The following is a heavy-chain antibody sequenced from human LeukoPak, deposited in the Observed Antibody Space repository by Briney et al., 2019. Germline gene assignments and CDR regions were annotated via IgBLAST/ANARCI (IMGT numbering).Heavy chain of an antibody. J-gene: IGHJ5*02. CDR3: ARGNQYCSSTSCSNWFDP. CDR2: IYTSGST. D-gene: IGHD2-2*01. Sequence: SQTLSLTCTVSGGSISSGSYYWSWIRQPAGKGLEWIGRIYTSGSTNYNPSLKSRVTISVDTSKNQFSLKLSSVTAADTAVYYCARGNQYCSSTSCSNWFDPWGQGTLVTVSS. V-gene: IGHV4-61*02. CDR1: GGSISSGSYY.